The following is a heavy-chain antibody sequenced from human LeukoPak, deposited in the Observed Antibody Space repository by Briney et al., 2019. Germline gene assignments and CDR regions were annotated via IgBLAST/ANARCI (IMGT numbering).Heavy chain of an antibody. V-gene: IGHV3-23*01. CDR2: ISGSGGST. D-gene: IGHD3-22*01. J-gene: IGHJ4*02. CDR1: GFTFSSYA. Sequence: PGGSLRLSCAASGFTFSSYAMSWVRQAPGKGLEWVSAISGSGGSTYYADSVKGRFTISRDNSKNTLYLQMNSLRAEDTAVYYCVVGYDRSGFYYYFDYWGQGTLVTVSS. CDR3: VVGYDRSGFYYYFDY.